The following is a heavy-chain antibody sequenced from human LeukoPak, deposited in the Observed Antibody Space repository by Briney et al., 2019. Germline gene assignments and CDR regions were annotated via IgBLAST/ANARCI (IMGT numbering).Heavy chain of an antibody. CDR2: IYTSGST. J-gene: IGHJ4*02. D-gene: IGHD4-17*01. Sequence: SQTLSLTCTVSGGSISSGSYYWSWIRQPAGKGLEWIGRIYTSGSTNYNPSLKSRVTISVDTSKNQFSLKLSSVTAADTAVYYCARALVTTRRFDYWGQGTLVTVS. CDR3: ARALVTTRRFDY. V-gene: IGHV4-61*02. CDR1: GGSISSGSYY.